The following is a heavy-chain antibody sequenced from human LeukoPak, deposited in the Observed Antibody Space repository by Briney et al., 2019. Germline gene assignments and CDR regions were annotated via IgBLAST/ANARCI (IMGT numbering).Heavy chain of an antibody. Sequence: SETLSLTCTVSGGSISSSSYYWGWIRHPPGKGLEWIGSIYYRGSTYYNPSLKSRVTISVDTSKNQFSLKLSSVTAADTAVYYCARLGTTVTTDYWGQGTLVTVSS. CDR1: GGSISSSSYY. CDR2: IYYRGST. CDR3: ARLGTTVTTDY. J-gene: IGHJ4*02. D-gene: IGHD4-17*01. V-gene: IGHV4-39*01.